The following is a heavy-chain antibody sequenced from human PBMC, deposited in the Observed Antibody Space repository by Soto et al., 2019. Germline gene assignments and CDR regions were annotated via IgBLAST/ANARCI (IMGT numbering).Heavy chain of an antibody. CDR2: IIPIFGTA. J-gene: IGHJ6*02. D-gene: IGHD3-22*01. CDR1: GGTFSSYA. Sequence: QVQLVQSGAEVKKPGSSVKVSCKASGGTFSSYAISWVRQAPGQGLEWMGGIIPIFGTANYAQKFQGRVTITADESTSTAYMELSSLRSEDTAVYYCASGIPDYYDSSGYYYGDYYYGMDVWGQGTTVTVSS. CDR3: ASGIPDYYDSSGYYYGDYYYGMDV. V-gene: IGHV1-69*01.